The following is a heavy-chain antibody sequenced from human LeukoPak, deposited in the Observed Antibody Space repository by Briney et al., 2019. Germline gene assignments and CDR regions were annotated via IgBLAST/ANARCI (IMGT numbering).Heavy chain of an antibody. J-gene: IGHJ5*02. CDR3: ARVSFHSGGPGP. CDR2: IYYSGST. D-gene: IGHD2-15*01. CDR1: GGSVSTAGYF. Sequence: KASETLPLTCTVSGGSVSTAGYFWNWIRQHPGKGLEWIGYIYYSGSTYYNPSLKSRVTISADTSTNQFSLNLSSVTAADTAVYYCARVSFHSGGPGPWGQGTLVTVSS. V-gene: IGHV4-31*03.